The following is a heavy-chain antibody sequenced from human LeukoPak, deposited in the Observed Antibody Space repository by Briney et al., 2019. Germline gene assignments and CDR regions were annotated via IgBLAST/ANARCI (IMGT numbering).Heavy chain of an antibody. CDR2: IYHSGST. J-gene: IGHJ3*02. Sequence: SETLSLTCTVSGYSISSGYYWGWIRQPPGKGLEWIGGIYHSGSTYYNPSLKSRVTISVDTSKNQFSLKLSSVTAADTAVYYCAKAIPNDAFDIWGQGTMVTVSS. D-gene: IGHD2-2*01. CDR3: AKAIPNDAFDI. V-gene: IGHV4-38-2*02. CDR1: GYSISSGYY.